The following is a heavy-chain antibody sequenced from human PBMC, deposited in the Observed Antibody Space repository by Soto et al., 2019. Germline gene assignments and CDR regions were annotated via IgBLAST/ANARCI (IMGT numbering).Heavy chain of an antibody. CDR3: ATYFTAVAYFEN. D-gene: IGHD5-18*01. CDR1: GDTLSYSA. V-gene: IGHV1-69*01. J-gene: IGHJ4*02. CDR2: ITPSFGSP. Sequence: QVQLVQSGAEVRKPGSSVRISCTASGDTLSYSAIGWLRQAPGQGLEWMGGITPSFGSPVYARKFQGRVTLAADHMILNNLRSDDTAMYFSATYFTAVAYFENWGQGTLVTVSS.